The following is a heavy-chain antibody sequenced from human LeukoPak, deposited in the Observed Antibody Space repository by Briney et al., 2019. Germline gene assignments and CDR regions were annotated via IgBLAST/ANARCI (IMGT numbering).Heavy chain of an antibody. V-gene: IGHV4-61*02. CDR2: IYTSGST. D-gene: IGHD1-26*01. Sequence: SETLSLTCTVSGGSISSGSHYWSWIRQPAGKGLEWIGRIYTSGSTNYNPSLKSRVTISVDTSKNQFSLKLSSVTAADTAVYYCARQGGLSGSYYPYWYFDLWGRGTLVTVSS. J-gene: IGHJ2*01. CDR3: ARQGGLSGSYYPYWYFDL. CDR1: GGSISSGSHY.